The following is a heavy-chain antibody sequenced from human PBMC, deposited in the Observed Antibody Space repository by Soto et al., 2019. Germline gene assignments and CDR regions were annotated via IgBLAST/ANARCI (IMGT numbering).Heavy chain of an antibody. CDR2: IWYDGSNK. J-gene: IGHJ5*02. CDR3: ARDRAMVRGVPVVNWFDP. V-gene: IGHV3-33*01. Sequence: GGSLRLSCAASGFTFSSYGMHWVRQAPGKGLEWVAVIWYDGSNKYYADSVKGRFTISRDNSKNTLYLQMNSLRAEDTAVYYCARDRAMVRGVPVVNWFDPWGQGTLVTVSS. D-gene: IGHD3-10*01. CDR1: GFTFSSYG.